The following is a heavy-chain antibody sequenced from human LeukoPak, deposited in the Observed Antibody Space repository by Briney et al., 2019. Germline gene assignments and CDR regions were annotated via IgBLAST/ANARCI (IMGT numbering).Heavy chain of an antibody. J-gene: IGHJ4*02. D-gene: IGHD3-22*01. CDR2: IRSKAYGGTT. CDR3: TRDRDDSSGYLFSY. V-gene: IGHV3-49*05. Sequence: KPGRSLRLSCTASGFTFGDYAMSWFRQAPGKGLECVGFIRSKAYGGTTEYAASVKGRFTISRDDSKSITYLQMNSLKTEDTAVYYCTRDRDDSSGYLFSYWGQGTLVTVSS. CDR1: GFTFGDYA.